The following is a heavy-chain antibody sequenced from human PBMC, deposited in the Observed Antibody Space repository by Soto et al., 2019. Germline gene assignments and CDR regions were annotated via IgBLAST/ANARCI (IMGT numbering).Heavy chain of an antibody. CDR3: ARGFLYCSDGACYVDS. V-gene: IGHV1-2*02. CDR2: IVPNSGGT. J-gene: IGHJ4*02. D-gene: IGHD2-15*01. Sequence: ASVNVSCTAFGYDFNGYYLHWLRQAPGQVLEWMGWIVPNSGGTYSAQKFQGRLTLTRDSSISTTYLELSSLTSDDTAVYYCARGFLYCSDGACYVDSWGQGTLVTVSS. CDR1: GYDFNGYY.